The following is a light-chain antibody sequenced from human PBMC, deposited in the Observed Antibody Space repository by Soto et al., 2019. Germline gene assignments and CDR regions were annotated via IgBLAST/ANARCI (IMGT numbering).Light chain of an antibody. CDR2: WAS. Sequence: DIVMTHSPDSLAVSLGERATINCKASQSILYSSNNKNYLAWYQQRPGQPPKLLIYWASIRESGVPDRFSGSGSGTDFTLTISSLQAEDVAVYYCQQYYSTLWTFGQGTKVDI. J-gene: IGKJ1*01. V-gene: IGKV4-1*01. CDR1: QSILYSSNNKNY. CDR3: QQYYSTLWT.